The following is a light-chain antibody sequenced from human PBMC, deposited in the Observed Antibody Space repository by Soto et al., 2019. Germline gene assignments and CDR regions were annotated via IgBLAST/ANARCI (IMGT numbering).Light chain of an antibody. Sequence: EMVMTQSPATLSVSLGERATLSCRASQSVSTKLVWYQPKPGQAPRLLIYGASTRATGIPARFSGSGSATEFTLTISSLQSEDFPFYYCQQHDQGWTFGQGTKVEIK. V-gene: IGKV3-15*01. CDR3: QQHDQGWT. CDR1: QSVSTK. CDR2: GAS. J-gene: IGKJ1*01.